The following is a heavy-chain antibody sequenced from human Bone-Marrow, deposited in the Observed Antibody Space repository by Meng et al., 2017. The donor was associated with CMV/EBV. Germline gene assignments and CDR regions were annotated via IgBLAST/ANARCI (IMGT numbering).Heavy chain of an antibody. D-gene: IGHD4-17*01. V-gene: IGHV3-33*01. CDR3: ACYGDYPYDY. Sequence: GGSLRLSCAASGFTFSSYGMHWVRQAPGKGLEWVAVIWYDGSNKYYADSVKGRFTISRDNSKNTLYLQMNSLRTEDTAVYYCACYGDYPYDYWGQGTLVTVSS. CDR1: GFTFSSYG. J-gene: IGHJ4*02. CDR2: IWYDGSNK.